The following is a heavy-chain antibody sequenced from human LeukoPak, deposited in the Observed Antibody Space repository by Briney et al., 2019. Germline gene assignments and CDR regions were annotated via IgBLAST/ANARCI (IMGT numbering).Heavy chain of an antibody. V-gene: IGHV4-59*01. CDR3: ARGRARPLGY. Sequence: SETLSLTCTVSGGSISSYYWSWIRQPPGKGLEWIGYIYYSGSTNYNPSLKSRVTISVDTSKNQFSLKLSSVTAADTAVYYCARGRARPLGYWGQGTLVTVSS. CDR2: IYYSGST. D-gene: IGHD3-16*01. CDR1: GGSISSYY. J-gene: IGHJ4*02.